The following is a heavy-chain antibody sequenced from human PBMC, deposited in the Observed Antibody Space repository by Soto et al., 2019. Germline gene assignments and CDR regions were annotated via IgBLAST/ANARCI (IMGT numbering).Heavy chain of an antibody. CDR2: ISWDGGST. CDR1: GFTFSSYA. CDR3: AKDIYRAPAYYDSSGLDY. V-gene: IGHV3-43*01. Sequence: QTGGSLRLSCAASGFTFSSYAMHWVRQAPGKGLEWVSLISWDGGSTYYADSVKGRFTISRDNSKNSLYLQMNSLRTEDTALYYCAKDIYRAPAYYDSSGLDYWGQGTLVTVSS. J-gene: IGHJ4*02. D-gene: IGHD3-22*01.